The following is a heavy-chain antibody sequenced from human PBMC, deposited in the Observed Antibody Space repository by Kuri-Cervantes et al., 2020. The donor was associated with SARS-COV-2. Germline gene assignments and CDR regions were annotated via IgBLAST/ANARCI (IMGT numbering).Heavy chain of an antibody. J-gene: IGHJ4*02. Sequence: GGSLRLSCEVSGFLFSSTAIHWVRQGSGKGLEWVVRVIGKANNYAKTYAASLIGRFTISRDDSKNMAYLQMNSLTTEDMAVYYCGKGSLCFVVFTFDYWGQGTLVTVSS. V-gene: IGHV3-73*01. CDR3: GKGSLCFVVFTFDY. CDR1: GFLFSSTA. CDR2: VIGKANNYAK. D-gene: IGHD3-10*01.